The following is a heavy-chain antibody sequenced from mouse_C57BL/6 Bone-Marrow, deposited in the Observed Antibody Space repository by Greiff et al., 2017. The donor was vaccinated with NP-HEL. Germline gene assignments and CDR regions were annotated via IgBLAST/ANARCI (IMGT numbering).Heavy chain of an antibody. Sequence: VQLQQPGAELVKPGASVKMSCKASGYTFTSYWITWVKQRPGQGLEWIGDIYPGSGSPNYNEKFKSKATLTVDTSSSTAYMQLSSLTSEDSAVYYCARSGTTVVAPGFAYWGQGTLVTVSA. CDR2: IYPGSGSP. V-gene: IGHV1-55*01. D-gene: IGHD1-1*01. CDR1: GYTFTSYW. J-gene: IGHJ3*01. CDR3: ARSGTTVVAPGFAY.